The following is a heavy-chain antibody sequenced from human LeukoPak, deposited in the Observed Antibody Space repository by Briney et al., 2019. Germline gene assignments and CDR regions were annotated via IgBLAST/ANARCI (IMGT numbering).Heavy chain of an antibody. D-gene: IGHD2/OR15-2a*01. J-gene: IGHJ4*02. CDR2: LTSDGGST. V-gene: IGHV3-23*01. Sequence: PGGSLRLSCAASGFTFSSYDMSWVRQAPGKGLEWVSSLTSDGGSTEYADPVKGRFTISRDNSKNTLYLQMNSLRAEDTALYYCAKSIVRWAFDYWGQGTLVIVSS. CDR3: AKSIVRWAFDY. CDR1: GFTFSSYD.